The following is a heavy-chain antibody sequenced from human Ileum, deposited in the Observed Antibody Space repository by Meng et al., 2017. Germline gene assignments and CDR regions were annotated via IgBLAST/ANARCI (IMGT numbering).Heavy chain of an antibody. J-gene: IGHJ4*02. CDR1: GGTISSSLW. V-gene: IGHV4-4*02. D-gene: IGHD3-10*01. Sequence: QVQLQESGPGLVKPSGTLSLTCAVTGGTISSSLWWGWVRQPPEKGLAWIGEIHHRGTTNYSPSLKSRLTISVDKSKNQFSLKLQSVTAADTGVYFCARGVVSGSHYNTYWGQGILVTVSS. CDR3: ARGVVSGSHYNTY. CDR2: IHHRGTT.